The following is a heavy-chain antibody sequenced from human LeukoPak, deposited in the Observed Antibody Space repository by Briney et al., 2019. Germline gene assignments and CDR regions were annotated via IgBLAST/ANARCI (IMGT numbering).Heavy chain of an antibody. V-gene: IGHV4-34*01. CDR1: GGSFSGYY. CDR2: INHSGST. D-gene: IGHD5-12*01. CDR3: ARAGKGRNSNREYSGYYFDY. J-gene: IGHJ4*02. Sequence: SETLSLTCAVYGGSFSGYYWSWIRQPPGKGLEWIGEINHSGSTNYNPSLKSRVTISVDTSKNQFSLKLSSVTAADTAVYYCARAGKGRNSNREYSGYYFDYWGQGTLVTVSS.